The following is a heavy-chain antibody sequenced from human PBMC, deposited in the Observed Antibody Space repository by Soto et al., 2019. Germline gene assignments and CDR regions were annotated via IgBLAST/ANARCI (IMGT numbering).Heavy chain of an antibody. CDR1: GFTFSSYA. Sequence: GGSLRLSCAASGFTFSSYAMHWVRQAPGKGLEWVAVISYDGSNKYYADSVKGRFTISRDNSKNTLYLQMNSLRAEDTAVYYCAAGSCYFCDYYGMDVWGQGTTVTVSS. D-gene: IGHD2-15*01. CDR2: ISYDGSNK. J-gene: IGHJ6*02. CDR3: AAGSCYFCDYYGMDV. V-gene: IGHV3-30-3*01.